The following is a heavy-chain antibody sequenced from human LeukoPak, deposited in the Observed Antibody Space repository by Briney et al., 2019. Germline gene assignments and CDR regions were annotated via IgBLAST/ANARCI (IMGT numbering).Heavy chain of an antibody. CDR2: ISYDGSNK. CDR3: AKEGRAYSSFDY. V-gene: IGHV3-30*18. D-gene: IGHD6-13*01. Sequence: QAGGSLRLSCAPSGFTFSSYGMHWARQAPGKGLEWVAVISYDGSNKYYADSVKGRFTISRDNSKNTLYLQMNSLRAEDTAVYYCAKEGRAYSSFDYWGQGTLVTVSS. J-gene: IGHJ4*02. CDR1: GFTFSSYG.